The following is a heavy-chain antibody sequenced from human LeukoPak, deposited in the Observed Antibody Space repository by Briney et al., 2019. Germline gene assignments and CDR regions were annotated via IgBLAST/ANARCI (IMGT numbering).Heavy chain of an antibody. Sequence: GSLRLSCAASGFTVSSNYMSWVRQAPGKGLEWVSVIYSGGSTYYADSVKGRFTISRDNSKNTLYLQMNSLRAEDTAVYYCASSIHYYDSSGTEGWGQGTLVTVSS. J-gene: IGHJ4*02. V-gene: IGHV3-66*01. CDR2: IYSGGST. CDR3: ASSIHYYDSSGTEG. D-gene: IGHD3-22*01. CDR1: GFTVSSNY.